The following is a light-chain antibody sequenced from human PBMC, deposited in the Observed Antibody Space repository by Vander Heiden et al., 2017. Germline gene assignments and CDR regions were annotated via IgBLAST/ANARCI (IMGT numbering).Light chain of an antibody. V-gene: IGKV3-20*01. CDR2: GAS. J-gene: IGKJ1*01. CDR1: QSVSSSY. CDR3: QQYGSSPET. Sequence: IVLTQSPGTLSLSPGERATLSCRASQSVSSSYLAWYQQKPGQAPRLLIYGASSKATGIPDRFSGSGSGTGFTLTISRLEPEDFAVYYCQQYGSSPETFGQGTKVEIK.